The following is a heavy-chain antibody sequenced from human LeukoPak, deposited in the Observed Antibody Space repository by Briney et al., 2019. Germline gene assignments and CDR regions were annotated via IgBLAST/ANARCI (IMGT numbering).Heavy chain of an antibody. CDR1: GGSISSSSYY. CDR3: ARHFYGSGSYYNADWFDP. D-gene: IGHD3-10*01. V-gene: IGHV4-39*01. Sequence: SETLSLTCTVSGGSISSSSYYWGWIRQPPGKGLEWIGSIYYSGSTYYNPSLKSRVTISVDTSKNQFSLKLSSVTAADTAVYYCARHFYGSGSYYNADWFDPWGQGTLGTVSS. J-gene: IGHJ5*02. CDR2: IYYSGST.